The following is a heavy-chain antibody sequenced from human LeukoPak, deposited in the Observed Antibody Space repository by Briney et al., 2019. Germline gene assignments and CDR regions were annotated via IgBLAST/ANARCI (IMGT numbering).Heavy chain of an antibody. V-gene: IGHV3-23*01. Sequence: GGSLRLSCAASGFTFSTYAMSWVRQAPGKGLEWVSSFSGSGGSTYYADSVKGRFTISRDNFKNTLYLQMNSLKTEDTAVYYCTYDSSGYYYTEYFQHWGQGTLVTVSS. D-gene: IGHD3-22*01. CDR1: GFTFSTYA. J-gene: IGHJ1*01. CDR3: TYDSSGYYYTEYFQH. CDR2: FSGSGGST.